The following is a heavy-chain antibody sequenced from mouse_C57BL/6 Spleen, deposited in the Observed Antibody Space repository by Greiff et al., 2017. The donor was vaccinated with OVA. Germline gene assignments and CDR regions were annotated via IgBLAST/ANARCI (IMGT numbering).Heavy chain of an antibody. CDR2: IDPNSGGT. Sequence: QVQLQQPGAELVKPGASVKLSCKASGYTFTSYWMHWVKRRPGRGLGWIGRIDPNSGGTKYNEKFKSKATLTVDKPSSTAYMQLSSLTSEDSAVYYCAGGYAMDYYAMDYWGQGTSVTVSS. CDR1: GYTFTSYW. J-gene: IGHJ4*01. CDR3: AGGYAMDYYAMDY. D-gene: IGHD1-1*02. V-gene: IGHV1-72*01.